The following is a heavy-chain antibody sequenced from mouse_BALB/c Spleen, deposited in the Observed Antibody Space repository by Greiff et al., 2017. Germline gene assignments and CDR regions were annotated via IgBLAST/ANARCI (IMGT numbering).Heavy chain of an antibody. CDR3: ARYYYGSSQYYYAMDY. J-gene: IGHJ4*01. Sequence: EVQLVESGPGLVKPSQSLSLTCTVTGYSITSDYAWNWIRQFPGNKLEWMGYISYSGSTSYNPSLKSRISITRDTSKNQFFLQLNSVTTEDTATYYCARYYYGSSQYYYAMDYWGQGTSVTVSS. CDR1: GYSITSDYA. V-gene: IGHV3-2*02. CDR2: ISYSGST. D-gene: IGHD1-1*01.